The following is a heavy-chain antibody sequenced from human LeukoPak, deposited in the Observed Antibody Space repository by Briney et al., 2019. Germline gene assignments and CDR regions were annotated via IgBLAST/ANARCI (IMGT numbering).Heavy chain of an antibody. Sequence: SETLSLTCAVSGGSISSSNWWSWVRQPPGKGLEWIGEIYHSGSTNYNPSLKSRVTISVDKSKNQFSLKLSSVTAADTAVYYCAIEHDYYDSSGYYFRALDYWGQGTLVTVSS. CDR1: GGSISSSNW. J-gene: IGHJ4*02. CDR2: IYHSGST. D-gene: IGHD3-22*01. V-gene: IGHV4-4*02. CDR3: AIEHDYYDSSGYYFRALDY.